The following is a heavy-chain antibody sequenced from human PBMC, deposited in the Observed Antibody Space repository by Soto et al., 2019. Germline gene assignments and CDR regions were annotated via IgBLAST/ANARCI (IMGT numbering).Heavy chain of an antibody. Sequence: ASVKVSCKASGYTFSNYGISWVRQAPGQGLEWMGWISAYNGNIKFAQKVQGRFTISRDDSESIAYLQMNSLKTEDTAVYYCTGAPYTSGWWVPPGVDYWGQGALVTVSS. J-gene: IGHJ4*02. CDR3: TGAPYTSGWWVPPGVDY. CDR2: ISAYNGNI. D-gene: IGHD6-19*01. V-gene: IGHV1-18*01. CDR1: GYTFSNYG.